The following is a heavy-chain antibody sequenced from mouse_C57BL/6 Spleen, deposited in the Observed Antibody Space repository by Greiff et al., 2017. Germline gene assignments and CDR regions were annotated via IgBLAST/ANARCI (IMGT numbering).Heavy chain of an antibody. D-gene: IGHD2-2*01. CDR1: GYTFTSYW. CDR3: AREVWLRGAMDY. CDR2: IYPGSGST. V-gene: IGHV1-55*01. J-gene: IGHJ4*01. Sequence: QVQLQQPGAELVKPGASVKMSCKASGYTFTSYWITWVKQRPGQGLEWIGDIYPGSGSTNYNEKFKSKATLTVEPSSSTAYMQLSSLTSEDSAVYYCAREVWLRGAMDYWGQGTSVTVSS.